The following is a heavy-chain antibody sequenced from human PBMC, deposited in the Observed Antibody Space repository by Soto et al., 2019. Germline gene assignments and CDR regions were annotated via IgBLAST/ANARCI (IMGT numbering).Heavy chain of an antibody. J-gene: IGHJ4*02. CDR3: ARDREGYGELYYFDY. Sequence: GGSRRLAWAASGFTVGSYAMHWVRQAPGEGLEWVAVISYDGSNKYYADSVKGRFTISRDNSKNTLYLQMNSLRAEDTAVYYCARDREGYGELYYFDYWGQGTLVTVSS. V-gene: IGHV3-30*04. CDR1: GFTVGSYA. D-gene: IGHD3-10*01. CDR2: ISYDGSNK.